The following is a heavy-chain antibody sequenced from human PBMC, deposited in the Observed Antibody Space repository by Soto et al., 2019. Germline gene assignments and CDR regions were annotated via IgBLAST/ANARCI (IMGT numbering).Heavy chain of an antibody. J-gene: IGHJ6*02. CDR1: GGTLNNNA. CDR3: ARNGYGSGSYYSYGMDV. V-gene: IGHV1-69*13. CDR2: IIPIFGTA. D-gene: IGHD3-10*01. Sequence: SVKVSCKASGGTLNNNAISWVRQAPGQGLEWMGGIIPIFGTANYAQKFQGRVTITADESTSTAYMELSSLRPEDTAVYYFARNGYGSGSYYSYGMDVWGQGTTVTVSS.